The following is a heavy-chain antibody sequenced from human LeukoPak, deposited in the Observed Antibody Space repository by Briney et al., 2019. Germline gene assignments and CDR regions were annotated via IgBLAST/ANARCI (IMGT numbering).Heavy chain of an antibody. CDR1: GFTFSSYS. V-gene: IGHV3-21*01. CDR2: ISSSSSYI. D-gene: IGHD3-3*01. J-gene: IGHJ6*02. Sequence: GGSLRLSCAASGFTFSSYSMNWVRQAPGKGLEWVSSISSSSSYIYYADSVKGRFTISRDNAKNSLYLQMNSLRVEDTAVYYCARADFWSGYYTVSSYYYGMDVRGQGTTVTVSS. CDR3: ARADFWSGYYTVSSYYYGMDV.